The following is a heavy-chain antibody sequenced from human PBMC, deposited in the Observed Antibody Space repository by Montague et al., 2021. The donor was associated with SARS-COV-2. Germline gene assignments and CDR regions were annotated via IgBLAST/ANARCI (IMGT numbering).Heavy chain of an antibody. CDR1: GFSLSTSGMC. CDR2: IYYRGST. D-gene: IGHD6-19*01. Sequence: LVKPTQTLTLTCTFSGFSLSTSGMCVSWIRQPPGKGLEWIGSIYYRGSTYYNPSLKSRLFISVDTSKNQLSLTLTSVTAADTAVYYCATQEDPSGWIPGPVDFWGQGNLLSVSS. J-gene: IGHJ4*02. CDR3: ATQEDPSGWIPGPVDF. V-gene: IGHV4-39*01.